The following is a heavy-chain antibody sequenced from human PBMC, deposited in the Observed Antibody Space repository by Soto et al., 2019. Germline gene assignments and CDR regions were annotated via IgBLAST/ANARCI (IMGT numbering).Heavy chain of an antibody. J-gene: IGHJ4*02. V-gene: IGHV3-23*01. Sequence: PGGSLRLSCAASGFTFSSYAMSWVRQASGKGLEWVSAISGSGGSTYYADSVKGRFTISRDNSKNTLYLQMNSLRAEDTAVYYCANDQYRPSSGWYGYWGQGTLVTVSS. CDR1: GFTFSSYA. CDR2: ISGSGGST. D-gene: IGHD6-19*01. CDR3: ANDQYRPSSGWYGY.